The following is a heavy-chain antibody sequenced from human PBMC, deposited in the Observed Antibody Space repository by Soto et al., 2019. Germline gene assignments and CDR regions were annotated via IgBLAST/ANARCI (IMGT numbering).Heavy chain of an antibody. J-gene: IGHJ5*02. CDR3: AKSLDPYCSSTSCYRAPNWFDP. CDR2: ISGSGGST. D-gene: IGHD2-2*01. V-gene: IGHV3-23*01. CDR1: GFTFSSYA. Sequence: PGGSLRLSCAASGFTFSSYAMSWVRQAPGKGLEWVSAISGSGGSTYYADSVKGRFTISRDNSKNTLYLQMNSLRAEDTAVYYCAKSLDPYCSSTSCYRAPNWFDPWGQGTLVTVSS.